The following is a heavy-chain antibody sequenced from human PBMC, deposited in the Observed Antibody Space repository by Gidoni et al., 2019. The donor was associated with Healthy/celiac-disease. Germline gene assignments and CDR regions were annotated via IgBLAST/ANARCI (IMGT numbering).Heavy chain of an antibody. CDR2: IIPIFGTA. CDR1: GRTFSHYA. V-gene: IGHV1-69*01. D-gene: IGHD6-19*01. Sequence: QVQLVQSGAEVKKPGSSVKVSCKPSGRTFSHYAISWVRQAPGQGLEWMGGIIPIFGTANYAQKCQGRVTITADESTSTAYMELSSLRSEDTAVYYCARDEGYSSGKVPYFQHWGQGTLVTVSS. J-gene: IGHJ1*01. CDR3: ARDEGYSSGKVPYFQH.